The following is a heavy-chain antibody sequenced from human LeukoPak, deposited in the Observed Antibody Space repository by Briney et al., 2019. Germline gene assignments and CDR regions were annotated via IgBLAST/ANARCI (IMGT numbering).Heavy chain of an antibody. D-gene: IGHD3-16*01. Sequence: SGGSLRLSCAASGFSFRSYSMNWVRQAPGKGLEWVSSISSDGNYIYYVDSVKGRFTTSRDNAKNSLYLQVNSLRTEDTAVYYCARDKGGGDLAFDLWGRGTLVTVSS. CDR3: ARDKGGGDLAFDL. J-gene: IGHJ2*01. V-gene: IGHV3-21*06. CDR2: ISSDGNYI. CDR1: GFSFRSYS.